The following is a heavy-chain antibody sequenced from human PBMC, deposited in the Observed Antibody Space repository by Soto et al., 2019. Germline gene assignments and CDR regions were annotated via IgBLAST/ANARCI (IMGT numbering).Heavy chain of an antibody. V-gene: IGHV4-61*01. Sequence: PSETLSLTCTVSGGSVSSGSYYWSWIRQPPGKGLEWIGYIYYSGSTNYNPSLKNRVTISVDTSKNQFSLKLSSVTAADTAVYYCARALHYLGSSGRGYYYSMDVWGQGTTVTVSS. CDR2: IYYSGST. CDR3: ARALHYLGSSGRGYYYSMDV. D-gene: IGHD3-22*01. CDR1: GGSVSSGSYY. J-gene: IGHJ6*01.